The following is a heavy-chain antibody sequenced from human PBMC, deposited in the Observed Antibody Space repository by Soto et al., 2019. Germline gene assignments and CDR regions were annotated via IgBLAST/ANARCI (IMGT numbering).Heavy chain of an antibody. CDR2: INHSGST. V-gene: IGHV4-34*01. CDR1: GGSFSGYY. J-gene: IGHJ5*02. Sequence: PSLTCAVYGGSFSGYYWSWIRQPPGKGLEWIGEINHSGSTNYNPSLKSRVTISVDTSKNQFSLKLSSVTAADTAVYYCARGGVGYYGSGKRFDPWGQGTLVTVSS. CDR3: ARGGVGYYGSGKRFDP. D-gene: IGHD3-10*01.